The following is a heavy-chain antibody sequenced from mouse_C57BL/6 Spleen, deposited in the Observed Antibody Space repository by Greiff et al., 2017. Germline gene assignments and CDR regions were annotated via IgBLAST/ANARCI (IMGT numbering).Heavy chain of an antibody. Sequence: EVKVVESEGGLVQPGSSLKLSCTASGFTFSDYYMAWVRQVPETGLEWVANITYDGSSTYYLDSLKSRFIISRDNAKNILYLQMSSLKSEDTATYYCARDRVGYGFDYWGQGTTLTVSS. CDR3: ARDRVGYGFDY. D-gene: IGHD2-14*01. V-gene: IGHV5-16*01. J-gene: IGHJ2*01. CDR1: GFTFSDYY. CDR2: ITYDGSST.